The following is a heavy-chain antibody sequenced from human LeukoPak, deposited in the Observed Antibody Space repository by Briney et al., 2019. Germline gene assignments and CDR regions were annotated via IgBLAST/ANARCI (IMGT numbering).Heavy chain of an antibody. CDR1: GFTFSSYS. CDR2: IYISGNT. CDR3: TKDVRGNSYGWGMDV. Sequence: GGSLRLSCAASGFTFSSYSMNWVRQAPGKGLECVSIIYISGNTYYADSVKGRFTISRDNSENTLYLQMNSLRAEDTAVYYCTKDVRGNSYGWGMDVWGQGTTVTVSS. D-gene: IGHD5-18*01. V-gene: IGHV3-66*01. J-gene: IGHJ6*02.